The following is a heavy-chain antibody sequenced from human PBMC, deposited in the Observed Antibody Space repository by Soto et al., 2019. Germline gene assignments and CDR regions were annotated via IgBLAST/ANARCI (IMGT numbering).Heavy chain of an antibody. CDR1: GGSFSGYY. CDR3: AAASGGMDV. D-gene: IGHD1-26*01. V-gene: IGHV4-34*01. J-gene: IGHJ6*02. Sequence: PSETLSLTCAVYGGSFSGYYWSWIRQPPGKGLEWIGEINHSGSTNYNPSLKSRVTISVDTSKNQCSLKLSSVTAADTAVYYCAAASGGMDVWGQGTTVTVSS. CDR2: INHSGST.